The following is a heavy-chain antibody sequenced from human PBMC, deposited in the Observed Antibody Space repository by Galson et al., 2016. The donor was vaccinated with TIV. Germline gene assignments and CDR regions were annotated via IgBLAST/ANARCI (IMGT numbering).Heavy chain of an antibody. V-gene: IGHV1-46*01. J-gene: IGHJ4*02. CDR2: INPSGGST. CDR1: GYTFTSYY. Sequence: SVKVSCKASGYTFTSYYMHWVRQAPGQGLEWMGIINPSGGSTTYAQGFQGRVTVTADDSTGTAYMELSDLRSEDTAIYFCATSRFAGLLTYYFDQWGQGTLVTVSS. D-gene: IGHD2-21*01. CDR3: ATSRFAGLLTYYFDQ.